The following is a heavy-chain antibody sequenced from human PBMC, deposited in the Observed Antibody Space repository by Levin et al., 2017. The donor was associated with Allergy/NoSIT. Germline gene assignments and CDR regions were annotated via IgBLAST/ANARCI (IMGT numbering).Heavy chain of an antibody. Sequence: ASVKVSCVASGFTFSTNGMSWVRQTPGKGLEWVAAIGGSSGNTFFADSVKGRFTISRDNSKNTLYLQMDSLRADDTAVYYCAKCLRPYYYMDVWGNGTTVTVSS. V-gene: IGHV3-23*01. D-gene: IGHD2-21*01. CDR2: IGGSSGNT. CDR3: AKCLRPYYYMDV. CDR1: GFTFSTNG. J-gene: IGHJ6*03.